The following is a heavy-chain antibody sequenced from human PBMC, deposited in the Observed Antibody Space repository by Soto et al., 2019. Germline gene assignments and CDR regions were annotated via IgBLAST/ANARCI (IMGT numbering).Heavy chain of an antibody. CDR1: GFTFSSSG. Sequence: QVQLVESGGGVVQPGRSLRLSCAASGFTFSSSGMHWVRLAPGKGLEWVAAISYDGSNKYYADSVKGRFTISRDSSKNTLSLQMNSLRTEDTAMYYCARSGEQQLTRWGFDHWGQGTQVTVSS. J-gene: IGHJ4*02. V-gene: IGHV3-30*03. D-gene: IGHD3-10*01. CDR2: ISYDGSNK. CDR3: ARSGEQQLTRWGFDH.